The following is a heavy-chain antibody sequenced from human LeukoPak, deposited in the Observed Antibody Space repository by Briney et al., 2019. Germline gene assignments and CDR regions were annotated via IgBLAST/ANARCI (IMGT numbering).Heavy chain of an antibody. CDR1: GGSTSSYY. V-gene: IGHV4-34*12. CDR2: IVQGGRT. D-gene: IGHD2-2*01. Sequence: SETLSLTCTVSGGSTSSYYWSWIRQPPGKGLEWMAEIVQGGRTNYSPLLESRLTLSVDASKNQFSMKLSSVTAADTAIYYCARGSVFMGYASFDFCGQGVLVTVSS. J-gene: IGHJ4*02. CDR3: ARGSVFMGYASFDF.